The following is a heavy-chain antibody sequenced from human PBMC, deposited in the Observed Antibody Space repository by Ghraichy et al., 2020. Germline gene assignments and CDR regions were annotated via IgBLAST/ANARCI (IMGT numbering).Heavy chain of an antibody. J-gene: IGHJ4*02. CDR2: LYYSGST. Sequence: SETLSLTCSVSGGSISNVYYWGWIRQPPGKGLEWIGTLYYSGSTYSNPSLKSRVTISVDTSKNQFSLRLTSVTASDTAIYYCVSLYSGGWSVPSYFNYWGQGTLVTVSS. CDR3: VSLYSGGWSVPSYFNY. V-gene: IGHV4-39*01. D-gene: IGHD6-19*01. CDR1: GGSISNVYY.